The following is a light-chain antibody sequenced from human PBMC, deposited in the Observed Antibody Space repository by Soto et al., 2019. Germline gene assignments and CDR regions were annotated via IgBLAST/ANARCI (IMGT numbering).Light chain of an antibody. V-gene: IGKV1-5*03. J-gene: IGKJ1*01. CDR1: QNIYTW. CDR3: QQYYDFRT. Sequence: DIQMTQSPSTLSASVGDRVTITCRASQNIYTWLAWYQQKPGKAPNVLIFKASNLETGVPSRFSGNGSGTEFSLAISGLQADDFASYYCQQYYDFRTFGQGTKVELK. CDR2: KAS.